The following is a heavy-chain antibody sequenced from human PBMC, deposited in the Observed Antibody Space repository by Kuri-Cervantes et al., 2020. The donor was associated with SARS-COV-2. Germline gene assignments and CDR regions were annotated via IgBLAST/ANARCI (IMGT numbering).Heavy chain of an antibody. CDR2: INPNSGGT. D-gene: IGHD2-2*01. CDR1: GYTFTGYY. V-gene: IGHV1-2*04. Sequence: ASVKVSCKASGYTFTGYYMHWVRQAPGQGLEWMGWINPNSGGTNYAQKFQGWVTMTRDTSISTAYMELSRLRSDDTDVYYCARELVVVPAAEQNWYYYYGMDVWGQGTTVTVSS. CDR3: ARELVVVPAAEQNWYYYYGMDV. J-gene: IGHJ6*02.